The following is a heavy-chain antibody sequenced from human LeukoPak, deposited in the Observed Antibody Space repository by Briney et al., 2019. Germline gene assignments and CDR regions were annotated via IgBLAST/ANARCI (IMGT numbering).Heavy chain of an antibody. CDR3: ARDSGSYLLDP. D-gene: IGHD1-26*01. CDR2: ISFDANN. CDR1: GFTFNNYA. V-gene: IGHV3-30*04. Sequence: GGSLRLSCAASGFTFNNYAMHWVRQAPGKGLEWVAAISFDANNKADSVNGRFTISRDNSKNTLYLQMNSLRAEDTAVYYCARDSGSYLLDPWGQGTLVTVSS. J-gene: IGHJ5*02.